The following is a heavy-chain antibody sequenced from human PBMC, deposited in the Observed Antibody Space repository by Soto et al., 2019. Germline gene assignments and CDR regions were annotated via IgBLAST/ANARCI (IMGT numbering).Heavy chain of an antibody. CDR3: EARAINGVYRRAEYLHH. J-gene: IGHJ1*01. V-gene: IGHV3-23*01. CDR1: GFTFSSYG. CDR2: ISGSGGST. D-gene: IGHD2-8*01. Sequence: PGGSLRLSCAASGFTFSSYGMSWVRQAPGKGLEWVSAISGSGGSTYYADSVKGRFTISRDNSKNTLYLQMNSLRAEDTAVYYCEARAINGVYRRAEYLHHWAHGPLVXV.